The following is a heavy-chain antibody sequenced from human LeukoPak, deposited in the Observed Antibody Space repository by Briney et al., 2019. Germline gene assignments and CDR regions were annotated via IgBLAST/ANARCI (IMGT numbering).Heavy chain of an antibody. CDR3: ARVGLGTYAFDI. CDR1: GFTFSSYS. CDR2: IRSSSSYI. Sequence: PGGSLRLSCAASGFTFSSYSMNWVRQAPGKGLEWVSSIRSSSSYIYYADSVKGRFTISRDNAKNSLYLQMNSLRAEDTAVYYCARVGLGTYAFDIWGQGTMVTVSS. J-gene: IGHJ3*02. V-gene: IGHV3-21*01. D-gene: IGHD1-26*01.